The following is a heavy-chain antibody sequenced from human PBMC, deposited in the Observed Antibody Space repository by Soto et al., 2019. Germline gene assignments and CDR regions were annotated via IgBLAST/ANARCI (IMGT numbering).Heavy chain of an antibody. J-gene: IGHJ6*02. CDR1: GFTFSSYG. CDR3: AKDLYRQPPYYYYGMDV. D-gene: IGHD4-4*01. Sequence: QVQLVESGGGVVQPGRSLRLSCAASGFTFSSYGMHWVRQAPGKGLEWVAVISYDGSNKYYADSVKGRFTISRDNSKNTLYLQMNSLRAEDTAVYYCAKDLYRQPPYYYYGMDVWGQGTMVTVSS. CDR2: ISYDGSNK. V-gene: IGHV3-30*18.